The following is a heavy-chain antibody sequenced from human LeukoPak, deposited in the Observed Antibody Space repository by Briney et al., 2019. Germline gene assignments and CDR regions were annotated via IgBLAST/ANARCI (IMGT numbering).Heavy chain of an antibody. CDR1: GGSISTYY. J-gene: IGHJ4*02. CDR3: ARMGGYSGYATH. D-gene: IGHD5-12*01. CDR2: IHYIGTT. V-gene: IGHV4-59*08. Sequence: SETLSLTCTVSGGSISTYYWSWIRQPPGKGLEWIGSIHYIGTTNYNPSLKNRVTISLDTSKNQCSRNLSSVTAADTAVYYCARMGGYSGYATHWGQGTLVTVSS.